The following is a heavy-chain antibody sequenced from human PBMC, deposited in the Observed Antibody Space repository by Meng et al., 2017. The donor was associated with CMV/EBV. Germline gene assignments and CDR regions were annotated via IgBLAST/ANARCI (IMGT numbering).Heavy chain of an antibody. Sequence: CIDSRYSFTSLWIGWVRQMPGKGLEWMGIIYPGDSDTRYSPSFQGQVTISADKSISTAYLQWSSLKASDTAMYYCARQGKYSNYAHYWGQGTLVTVSS. V-gene: IGHV5-51*01. CDR2: IYPGDSDT. J-gene: IGHJ4*02. D-gene: IGHD4-11*01. CDR1: RYSFTSLW. CDR3: ARQGKYSNYAHY.